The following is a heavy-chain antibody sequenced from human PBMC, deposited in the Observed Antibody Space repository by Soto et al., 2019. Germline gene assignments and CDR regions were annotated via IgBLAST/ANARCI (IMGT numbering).Heavy chain of an antibody. Sequence: GGSLRLSCAASGFTFNDYYMTWIRQAPGKGLEWVSHISTSGSSTDYGDSVRGRFTISRDNAKKSLYLQMNRLRAEDTAIYYCARRRYGSGSNDFWGQGTLVTVSS. V-gene: IGHV3-11*01. CDR1: GFTFNDYY. D-gene: IGHD3-10*01. CDR3: ARRRYGSGSNDF. J-gene: IGHJ4*02. CDR2: ISTSGSST.